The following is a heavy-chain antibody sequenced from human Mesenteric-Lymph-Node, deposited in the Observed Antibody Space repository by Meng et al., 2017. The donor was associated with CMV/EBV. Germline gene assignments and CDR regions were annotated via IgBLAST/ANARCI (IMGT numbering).Heavy chain of an antibody. V-gene: IGHV4-39*07. CDR3: ARDGDYYDSSGYNPFDY. CDR1: GGSISSSSYY. J-gene: IGHJ4*02. Sequence: QLQLQESGPGLVRPSETLSHTCTVSGGSISSSSYYWGWIRQPPGKGLEWIGSIYYSGSTYYNPSIKSRVTISVDTSKNQFSLKLSSVTAADTAVYYCARDGDYYDSSGYNPFDYWGQGTLVTVSS. D-gene: IGHD3-22*01. CDR2: IYYSGST.